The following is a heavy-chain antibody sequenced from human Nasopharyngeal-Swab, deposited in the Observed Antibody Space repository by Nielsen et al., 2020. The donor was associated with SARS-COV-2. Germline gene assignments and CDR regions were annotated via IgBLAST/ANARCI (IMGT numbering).Heavy chain of an antibody. CDR1: GGTFSSYA. CDR2: IIPIFGTA. CDR3: TTQLGDAFDI. D-gene: IGHD6-6*01. Sequence: SVKVSCKASGGTFSSYAISWVRQAPGQGLEWMGGIIPIFGTANYAQKFQGRVTITADESTSTAFMELSSLRSEDTAVYYCTTQLGDAFDIWGQGTMVTVSS. V-gene: IGHV1-69*13. J-gene: IGHJ3*02.